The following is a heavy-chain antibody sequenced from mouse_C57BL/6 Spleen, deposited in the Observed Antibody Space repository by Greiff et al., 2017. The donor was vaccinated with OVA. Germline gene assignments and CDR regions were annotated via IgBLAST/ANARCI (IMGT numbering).Heavy chain of an antibody. CDR2: SRNKANDYTT. CDR1: GFTFSDFY. J-gene: IGHJ4*01. D-gene: IGHD5-5*01. Sequence: EVHLVESGGGLVQSGRSLRLSCAPSGFTFSDFYMEWVRQAPGKGLEWIAASRNKANDYTTEYSASVKGRFIVSRDTSQSILYLQMNALRAEDTAIYYCARGDPFYLYAMDYWGQGTSVTVSS. CDR3: ARGDPFYLYAMDY. V-gene: IGHV7-1*01.